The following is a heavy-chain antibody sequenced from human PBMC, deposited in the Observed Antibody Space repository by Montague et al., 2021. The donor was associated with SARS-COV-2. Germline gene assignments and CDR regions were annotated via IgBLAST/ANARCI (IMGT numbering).Heavy chain of an antibody. CDR2: IYYSGAT. V-gene: IGHV4-34*01. D-gene: IGHD3-3*01. CDR1: GGSFAGSS. CDR3: ARGTKPYYDLWL. J-gene: IGHJ4*02. Sequence: SETLSLTCSVGGSFAGSSYNWLRQTPGKGLEWIGDIYYSGATAYXPSLKGRVTISADTSKNEFSLELRSVSAADTAIYYCARGTKPYYDLWLWGQGTLVTVSS.